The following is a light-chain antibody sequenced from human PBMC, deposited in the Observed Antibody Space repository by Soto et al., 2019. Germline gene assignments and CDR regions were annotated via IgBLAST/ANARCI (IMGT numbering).Light chain of an antibody. CDR2: EVT. CDR1: SSDVGGYTY. CDR3: SSYAGSNNVV. V-gene: IGLV2-8*01. Sequence: QSALTQPPSASGSPGQSVTISCTGTSSDVGGYTYVSWYQQHPGKAPKLVIYEVTKRPSGVPDRFSGSKSGNTASLTVSGLQAEDEADYYCSSYAGSNNVVFGGGTKLTVL. J-gene: IGLJ2*01.